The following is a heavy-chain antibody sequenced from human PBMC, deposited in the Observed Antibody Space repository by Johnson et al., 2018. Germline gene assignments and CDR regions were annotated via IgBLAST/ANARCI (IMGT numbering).Heavy chain of an antibody. CDR1: GFTFSSYG. CDR2: IWYDGSNK. V-gene: IGHV3-33*01. D-gene: IGHD3-9*01. J-gene: IGHJ3*02. Sequence: QVQLVETGGGVVQPGRSLRLSCAASGFTFSSYGMHWVRQAPGKGLEWVAVIWYDGSNKYYADSVKGRFTISRDNSKNTLYLQMNSLRAEDTAVYSCSRDPSYDDIWTGYWGDAFDIWGQGTMVTVAS. CDR3: SRDPSYDDIWTGYWGDAFDI.